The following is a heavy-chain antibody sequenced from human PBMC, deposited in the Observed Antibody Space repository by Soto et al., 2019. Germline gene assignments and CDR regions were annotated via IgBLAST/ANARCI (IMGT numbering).Heavy chain of an antibody. CDR2: IWSDGDNQ. CDR1: GFTFSRYG. J-gene: IGHJ4*02. V-gene: IGHV3-33*01. D-gene: IGHD3-22*01. CDR3: ATEGHDSSGYYFDY. Sequence: QVELVESGGGVVQPGRSLRLSCAASGFTFSRYGMHWVRQVPGKGLEWVALIWSDGDNQYYVDAVKGRFTISRDNSKNMVYLQMNSLRAEDTAVYYCATEGHDSSGYYFDYWGQGTLVTVSS.